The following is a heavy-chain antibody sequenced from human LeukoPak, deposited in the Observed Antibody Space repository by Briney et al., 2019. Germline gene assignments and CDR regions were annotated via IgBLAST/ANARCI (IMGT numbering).Heavy chain of an antibody. CDR1: GGTFSCYA. CDR3: ARDRGSQQFQWFGELLTYYYGMDV. V-gene: IGHV1-69*06. CDR2: VIPIFGAG. D-gene: IGHD3-10*01. J-gene: IGHJ6*04. Sequence: AAVKLCCKGSGGTFSCYAISWVRQAPAQGLGWMGGVIPIFGAGNYAQKVQGRGTITADKSTSTAYMELSSLRSEDTAVYYCARDRGSQQFQWFGELLTYYYGMDVWGKGTTVTVSS.